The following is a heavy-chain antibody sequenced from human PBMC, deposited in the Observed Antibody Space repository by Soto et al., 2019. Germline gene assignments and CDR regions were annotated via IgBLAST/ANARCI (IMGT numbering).Heavy chain of an antibody. D-gene: IGHD1-20*01. CDR1: GYTITRYG. Sequence: QVHLVQSGAEVKKPGASVKVSCKASGYTITRYGITWVRQAPGQGLEWMGSISAYNANTNYAQKLQGRLTMTTDTSTSTAYMELRSLTSDDTAVYYCAREVFRYFDLWGRGTLVSVSS. V-gene: IGHV1-18*01. J-gene: IGHJ2*01. CDR3: AREVFRYFDL. CDR2: ISAYNANT.